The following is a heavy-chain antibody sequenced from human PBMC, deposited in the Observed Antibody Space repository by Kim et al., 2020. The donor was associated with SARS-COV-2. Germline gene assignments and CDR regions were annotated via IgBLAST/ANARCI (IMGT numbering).Heavy chain of an antibody. D-gene: IGHD6-6*01. V-gene: IGHV4-39*02. CDR3: TRETGGSSAAS. CDR1: GDSISNTNYY. J-gene: IGHJ4*02. Sequence: SETLSLTCTVSGDSISNTNYYWAWVRQPPGKGLEWISSIYYTGTSFYKPSLKSRVTISVDTSKNHFSLKVNSVTAADTAVYYCTRETGGSSAASWGQETLVIVSS. CDR2: IYYTGTS.